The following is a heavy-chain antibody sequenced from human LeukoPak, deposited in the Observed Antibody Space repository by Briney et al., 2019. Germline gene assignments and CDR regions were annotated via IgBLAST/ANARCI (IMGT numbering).Heavy chain of an antibody. CDR1: GFTVSTNC. V-gene: IGHV3-53*04. CDR3: ARVDTVMAYYFDL. CDR2: IYSGGTT. D-gene: IGHD5-18*01. J-gene: IGHJ4*02. Sequence: GGSLRLSCAASGFTVSTNCMTWVRQAPGKGLEWVSTIYSGGTTYYAGSVMGRFTISRHSSRNTLYLQMNSLRAEDTAVYYCARVDTVMAYYFDLWGQGTLVTVSS.